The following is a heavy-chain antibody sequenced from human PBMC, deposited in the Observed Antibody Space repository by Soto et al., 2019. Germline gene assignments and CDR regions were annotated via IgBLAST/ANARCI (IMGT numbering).Heavy chain of an antibody. CDR1: GYTFTSYG. D-gene: IGHD3-3*01. CDR3: ARDHVDFWSGYYTGSWFDP. J-gene: IGHJ5*02. V-gene: IGHV1-18*01. CDR2: ISAYNGNT. Sequence: ASVKVSCKASGYTFTSYGISWVRQAPGQGLEWMGWISAYNGNTNYAQKLQGRVTMTTDTSTSTAYMELRSLRSDDTAVYYCARDHVDFWSGYYTGSWFDPWGQGTLVTVS.